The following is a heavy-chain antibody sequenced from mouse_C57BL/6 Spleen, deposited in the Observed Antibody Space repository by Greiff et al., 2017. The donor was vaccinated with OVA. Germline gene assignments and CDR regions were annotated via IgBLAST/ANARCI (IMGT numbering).Heavy chain of an antibody. CDR1: GYTFTSYW. J-gene: IGHJ1*03. CDR3: AGRITTEDWYFDV. CDR2: IYPGSGST. D-gene: IGHD1-1*01. V-gene: IGHV1-55*01. Sequence: QVQLQQPGAELVKPGASVKMSCKASGYTFTSYWITWVKQRPGQGLEWIGDIYPGSGSTNYNEKFKSKATLTVDPSSSTAYMQLSSLTSEDAAVYYCAGRITTEDWYFDVWGTGTTVTVSS.